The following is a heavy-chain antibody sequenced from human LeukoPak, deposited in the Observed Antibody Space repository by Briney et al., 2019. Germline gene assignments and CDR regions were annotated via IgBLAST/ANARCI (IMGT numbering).Heavy chain of an antibody. Sequence: GESLKISCKGSGYSFTSYWIGWVRQMPGKGLEWMGIIYPGDSGTRYSPSFQGQVTISADKSISTAYLQWSSLKASDTAMYYCARGSVPAAPPGCWFDPWGQGTLVTVSS. D-gene: IGHD2-2*01. CDR3: ARGSVPAAPPGCWFDP. CDR2: IYPGDSGT. V-gene: IGHV5-51*01. J-gene: IGHJ5*02. CDR1: GYSFTSYW.